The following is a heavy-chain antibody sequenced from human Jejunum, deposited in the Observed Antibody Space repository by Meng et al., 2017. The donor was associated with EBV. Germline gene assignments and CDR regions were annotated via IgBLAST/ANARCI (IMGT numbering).Heavy chain of an antibody. Sequence: QLQESGPGLVKPSETLSLSCTVSGGSVSTASYYWSWIRQSPGKGLEWIGYIYYSGNTNYNPSLKSRATITVDTSKNQFSLKLSSVTAADTAVYYCARVVDYYERSGYPDFWGQGTLVTVSS. CDR3: ARVVDYYERSGYPDF. CDR2: IYYSGNT. V-gene: IGHV4-61*01. J-gene: IGHJ4*02. CDR1: GGSVSTASYY. D-gene: IGHD3-22*01.